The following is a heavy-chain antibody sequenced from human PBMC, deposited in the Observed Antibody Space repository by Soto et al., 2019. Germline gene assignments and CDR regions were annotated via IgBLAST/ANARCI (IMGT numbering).Heavy chain of an antibody. J-gene: IGHJ4*02. V-gene: IGHV4-61*01. CDR1: GGSVSRGSCS. D-gene: IGHD3-10*01. Sequence: QVQLQESGPGHVKTSETLSLTCSFSGGSVSRGSCSWSWIRHPPGKGPEWIGNINHSGRTNYSPSLRSRATISVDTPKKQFSLRLSSVTAADTAVYFCAIGLDVYGSGRPDLNGFGGQGTLVTVSS. CDR3: AIGLDVYGSGRPDLNGF. CDR2: INHSGRT.